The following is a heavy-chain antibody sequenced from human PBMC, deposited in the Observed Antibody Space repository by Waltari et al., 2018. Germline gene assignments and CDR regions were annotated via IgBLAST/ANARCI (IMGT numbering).Heavy chain of an antibody. CDR2: INIDGSGT. CDR1: GFTFSSYW. V-gene: IGHV3-74*01. CDR3: ARGVPDYSSLAY. Sequence: EVQLVESGGTLVQPGGSLRLSCAVSGFTFSSYWMHWVRQAPGQGLVWLARINIDGSGTVYADSVKGRFTISRDNAKNTLYLQMNSLRADDTAEYYCARGVPDYSSLAYWGQGTLVTVSS. D-gene: IGHD4-4*01. J-gene: IGHJ4*02.